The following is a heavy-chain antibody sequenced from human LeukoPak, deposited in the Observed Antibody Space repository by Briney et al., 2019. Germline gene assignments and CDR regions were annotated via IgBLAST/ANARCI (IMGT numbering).Heavy chain of an antibody. J-gene: IGHJ5*02. CDR2: FDPEDGEK. V-gene: IGHV1-24*01. CDR3: AAEIFGLGSPFDP. CDR1: GYTLTELS. D-gene: IGHD3-3*01. Sequence: ASVTVSCKVSGYTLTELSIHWVRQAPGKGLEWMGGFDPEDGEKIYAQKFQGRVTMTEDTSTDTAYMELSSLRSEDTAVYYCAAEIFGLGSPFDPWGQGTLVTVSS.